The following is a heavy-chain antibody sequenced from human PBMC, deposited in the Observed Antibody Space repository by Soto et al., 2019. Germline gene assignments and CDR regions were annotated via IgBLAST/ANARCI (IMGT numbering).Heavy chain of an antibody. D-gene: IGHD2-21*02. CDR1: GFTFSSCA. Sequence: QVQLVESGGGVVQPGRSLRLSCAASGFTFSSCAMHWVRQAPGKGLEWVAVISYDGSNKYYADSVKGRFTISRDNSKNTLYLQMNSLRAEDTAVYYCARDQRRVVTAMKDYWGQGTLVTVSS. V-gene: IGHV3-30-3*01. CDR3: ARDQRRVVTAMKDY. CDR2: ISYDGSNK. J-gene: IGHJ4*02.